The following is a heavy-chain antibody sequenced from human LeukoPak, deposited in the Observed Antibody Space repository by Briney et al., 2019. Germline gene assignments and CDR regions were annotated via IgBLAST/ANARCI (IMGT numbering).Heavy chain of an antibody. J-gene: IGHJ4*02. CDR2: FDPEDGET. Sequence: GASVKASCKVSGYTLTELSMHWVRQAPGKGLEWMGGFDPEDGETIYAQKFQGRVTMTEDTSTDTAYMELSSLRSEDTAVYYCATGGYYYDSSGSAYWGQGTLVTVSS. CDR1: GYTLTELS. CDR3: ATGGYYYDSSGSAY. D-gene: IGHD3-22*01. V-gene: IGHV1-24*01.